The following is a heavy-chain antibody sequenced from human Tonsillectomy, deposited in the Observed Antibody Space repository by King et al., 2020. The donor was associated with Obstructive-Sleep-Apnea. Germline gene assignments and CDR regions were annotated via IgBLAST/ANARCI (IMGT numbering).Heavy chain of an antibody. CDR3: TTDFIQLWPHPYGMDV. Sequence: VQLVQSGGGLVKPGGSLRLSCAASGFTFSNAWMSWVRQAPGKGLEWVGRIKSKTDGGTTDYAAPVKGRFTISRDDSKNTLYLQMNSLKTEDTAVYYCTTDFIQLWPHPYGMDVWGQGTTVTVSS. D-gene: IGHD5-18*01. CDR2: IKSKTDGGTT. V-gene: IGHV3-15*01. CDR1: GFTFSNAW. J-gene: IGHJ6*02.